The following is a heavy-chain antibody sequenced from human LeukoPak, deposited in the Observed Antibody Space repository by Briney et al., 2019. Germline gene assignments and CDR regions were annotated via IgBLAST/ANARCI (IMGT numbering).Heavy chain of an antibody. CDR2: ISSSGTAI. V-gene: IGHV3-48*03. D-gene: IGHD6-13*01. Sequence: TLRLSCAASGFTFSSYEMNCVRQAPGPGLEWVSYISSSGTAIYYADSVKGRFTISRDNAKNSLYLHMNSLRAEDTAVYYCARDSSSWPYFDYWGRGTLVTLSS. J-gene: IGHJ4*02. CDR3: ARDSSSWPYFDY. CDR1: GFTFSSYE.